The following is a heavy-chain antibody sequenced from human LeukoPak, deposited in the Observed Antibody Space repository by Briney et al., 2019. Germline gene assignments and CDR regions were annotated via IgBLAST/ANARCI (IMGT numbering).Heavy chain of an antibody. V-gene: IGHV3-20*01. Sequence: RPGGSLRLSCAASGFIFDEYGMGWVRQAPGKGLEWVSGINWNGANTGYGDSVKGRFTISRDNAKNSLHLQMSSLRAEDTALYHCARVQYDTSYHNAFDIWGQGTMVTVSS. D-gene: IGHD3-22*01. J-gene: IGHJ3*02. CDR1: GFIFDEYG. CDR2: INWNGANT. CDR3: ARVQYDTSYHNAFDI.